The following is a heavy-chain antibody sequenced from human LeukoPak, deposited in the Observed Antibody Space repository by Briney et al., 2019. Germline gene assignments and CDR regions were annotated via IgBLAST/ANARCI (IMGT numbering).Heavy chain of an antibody. Sequence: GESLKISCQGSGYSFTSYWIGWVRQMPGKRLEWMGIIYSPSFQGQVTISADKSISTAYLQWSSLKASDTAMYYCASRASGWYVDYWGQGTLVTVSS. CDR2: IY. V-gene: IGHV5-51*01. CDR1: GYSFTSYW. D-gene: IGHD6-19*01. J-gene: IGHJ4*02. CDR3: ASRASGWYVDY.